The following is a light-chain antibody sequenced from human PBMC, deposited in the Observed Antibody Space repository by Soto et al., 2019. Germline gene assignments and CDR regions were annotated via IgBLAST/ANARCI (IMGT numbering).Light chain of an antibody. V-gene: IGLV1-44*01. CDR2: SNN. J-gene: IGLJ3*02. CDR1: SSNIGSNT. CDR3: EEGDDSLNAPCWV. Sequence: QPVLTQPPSASGTPGQRVTISCSGSSSNIGSNTVNWYQQLPGTAPKLLIYSNNQRPSGVPDRFSGSKSGTSASLAISGLQSEDEADYYCEEGDDSLNAPCWVFGGGTKLTVL.